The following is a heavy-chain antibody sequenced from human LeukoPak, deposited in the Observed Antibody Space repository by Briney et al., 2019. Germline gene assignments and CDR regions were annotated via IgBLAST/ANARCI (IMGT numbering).Heavy chain of an antibody. CDR3: ARDEARRGIAAAGTRAFDY. J-gene: IGHJ4*02. D-gene: IGHD6-13*01. CDR2: IYYSGST. V-gene: IGHV4-34*01. CDR1: GGSFSGFY. Sequence: SETLSLTCAVYGGSFSGFYWGWIRQPPGKGLEWIGSIYYSGSTYYNPSLKSRVTISVDTSKNQFSLKLTSVTAADTATYYCARDEARRGIAAAGTRAFDYWGQGTLVTVSS.